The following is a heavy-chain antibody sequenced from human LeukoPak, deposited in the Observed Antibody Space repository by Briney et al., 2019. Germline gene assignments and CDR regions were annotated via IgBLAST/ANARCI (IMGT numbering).Heavy chain of an antibody. D-gene: IGHD1-26*01. V-gene: IGHV1-69*13. J-gene: IGHJ4*02. CDR2: IIPIFGTA. CDR1: GGTFSSYA. CDR3: ARVRELYFDY. Sequence: VASVKVSCKASGGTFSSYAISWVRQAPGQGLEWMGGIIPIFGTANYAQKFQGRVTITADESTSTAYMELSSLRSEDTAVYYCARVRELYFDYWGQGTLVTVSS.